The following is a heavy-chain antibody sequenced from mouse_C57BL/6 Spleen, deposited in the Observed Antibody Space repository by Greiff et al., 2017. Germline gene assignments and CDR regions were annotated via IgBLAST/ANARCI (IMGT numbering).Heavy chain of an antibody. CDR3: ARSGGNYLYYFDY. CDR1: GYTFTSYW. D-gene: IGHD2-1*01. V-gene: IGHV1-64*01. CDR2: IHPNSGST. J-gene: IGHJ2*01. Sequence: VQLQQPGAELVKPGASVKLSCKASGYTFTSYWMHWVKQRPGQGLEWIGMIHPNSGSTNYNEKFKSKATLTVDKSSITAYMQLRSLTSEDSAVYYCARSGGNYLYYFDYWGQGTTLTVSS.